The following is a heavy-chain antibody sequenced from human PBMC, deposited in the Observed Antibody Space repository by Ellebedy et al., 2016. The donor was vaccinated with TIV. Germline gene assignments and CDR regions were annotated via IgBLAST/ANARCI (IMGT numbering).Heavy chain of an antibody. CDR3: ASLGCSSTSCFFDY. CDR1: GFTFSSYS. J-gene: IGHJ4*02. Sequence: GESLKISXAASGFTFSSYSMNWVRQAPGKGLEWVSYISSSSSTIYYADSVKGRFTISRDNAKNSLYLQMNSLRAEDTAVYYCASLGCSSTSCFFDYWGQGTLVTVSS. V-gene: IGHV3-48*04. D-gene: IGHD2-2*01. CDR2: ISSSSSTI.